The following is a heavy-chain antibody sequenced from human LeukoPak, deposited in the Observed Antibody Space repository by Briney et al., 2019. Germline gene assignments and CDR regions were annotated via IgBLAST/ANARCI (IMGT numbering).Heavy chain of an antibody. CDR2: ISSSSSTI. Sequence: VGSLRLSCAASGFTFSSYSMNWVRQAPGKGLEWVSYISSSSSTIYYADSVKGRFTISRDNAKNSLYLQMNSLRAEDTAVYYCARGGYSGSYWGQGTLVTVSS. CDR1: GFTFSSYS. CDR3: ARGGYSGSY. D-gene: IGHD1-26*01. J-gene: IGHJ4*02. V-gene: IGHV3-48*01.